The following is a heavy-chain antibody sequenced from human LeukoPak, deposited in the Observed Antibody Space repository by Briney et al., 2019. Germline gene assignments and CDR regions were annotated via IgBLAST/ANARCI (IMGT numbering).Heavy chain of an antibody. J-gene: IGHJ4*02. V-gene: IGHV3-7*01. CDR3: AREGKGYYYDSSGYYFDY. D-gene: IGHD3-22*01. CDR1: GFTFSSYG. Sequence: PGGSLRLSCAASGFTFSSYGMSWVRQDPGKGLEWVANIKQDGSEKYYVDSVKGRFTISRDNAKNSLYLQMNSLRAEDTAVYYCAREGKGYYYDSSGYYFDYWGQGTLVTVSS. CDR2: IKQDGSEK.